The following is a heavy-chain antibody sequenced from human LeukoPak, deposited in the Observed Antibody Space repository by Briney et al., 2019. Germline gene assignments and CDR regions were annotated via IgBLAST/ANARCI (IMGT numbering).Heavy chain of an antibody. CDR3: ARDSANVVVPAAMEFDY. V-gene: IGHV1-18*01. D-gene: IGHD2-2*01. CDR1: GYTFTSYG. CDR2: ISAYNGNT. J-gene: IGHJ4*02. Sequence: GASVKVSCKASGYTFTSYGISWVRQAPGQGLEWMGWISAYNGNTNYAQKLQGRATMTTDTSTSTAYMELRSLRSDDTAVYYCARDSANVVVPAAMEFDYWGQGTLVTVSS.